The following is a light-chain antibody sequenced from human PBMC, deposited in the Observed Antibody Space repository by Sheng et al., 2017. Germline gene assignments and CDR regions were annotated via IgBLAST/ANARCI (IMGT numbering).Light chain of an antibody. CDR1: QSINTY. CDR2: DAS. J-gene: IGKJ4*01. V-gene: IGKV3-11*01. Sequence: EIVLTQSPATLSLSPGESATLSCRASQSINTYLAWYQQKPGQGPRLLIYDASHRATGVPARISGSGSGTDFTLTISSLEPEDFAVYYCQQRTNWPPLLTFGGGTKVEI. CDR3: QQRTNWPPLLT.